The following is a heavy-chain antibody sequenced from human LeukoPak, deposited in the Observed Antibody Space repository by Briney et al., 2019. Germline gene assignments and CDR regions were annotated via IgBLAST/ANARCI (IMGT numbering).Heavy chain of an antibody. CDR1: GFTFSSYA. J-gene: IGHJ4*02. CDR3: AKGIFGSGSGDY. V-gene: IGHV3-23*01. CDR2: ISGSGGST. Sequence: GGSLRLSCAASGFTFSSYAMSWVRQAPGKGLEWVSAISGSGGSTYYADSVKGRFTISRDNSKNTLYLQMNSLRAEDTAVYYSAKGIFGSGSGDYWGQGTLVTVSS. D-gene: IGHD3-10*01.